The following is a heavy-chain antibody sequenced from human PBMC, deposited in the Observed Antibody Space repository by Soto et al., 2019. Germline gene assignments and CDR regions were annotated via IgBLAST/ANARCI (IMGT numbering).Heavy chain of an antibody. J-gene: IGHJ3*02. CDR3: ARTYCSGGSCYHLGAFDI. V-gene: IGHV1-18*01. CDR1: GYTFTSYG. Sequence: GASVKVSCKASGYTFTSYGISWVRQAPGQGLEWMGWISAYNGNTNYAQKLQGRVTMTTDTSTSTAYMELRSLRSDDTAVYYCARTYCSGGSCYHLGAFDIWGQGTMVTVSS. D-gene: IGHD2-15*01. CDR2: ISAYNGNT.